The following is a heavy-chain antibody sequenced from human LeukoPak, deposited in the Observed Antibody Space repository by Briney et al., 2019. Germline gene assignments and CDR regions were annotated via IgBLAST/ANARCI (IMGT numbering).Heavy chain of an antibody. CDR3: ARDQRPITKYYDSSGYHDY. CDR1: GYTFTGYY. Sequence: GASVKVSCKASGYTFTGYYMHWVRQAPGQGLEWMGRINPNSGGTNYAQKFQGRVTMTRDTSISTAYMELSRLRSDDTAVYYCARDQRPITKYYDSSGYHDYWGQGTPVTVSS. D-gene: IGHD3-22*01. CDR2: INPNSGGT. V-gene: IGHV1-2*06. J-gene: IGHJ4*02.